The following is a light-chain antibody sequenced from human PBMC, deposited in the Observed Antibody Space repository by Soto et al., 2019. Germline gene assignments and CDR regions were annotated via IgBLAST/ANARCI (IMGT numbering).Light chain of an antibody. V-gene: IGLV2-18*02. Sequence: QSALTPPPSVSGSPGQSVTISCTGTSSDVVSYNRLSWYQQPPGTAPKLIMYEVTSRPSGVSHRFSGSKSGNTASLTISALQAEDEADYFCNSYTSSTSLPYVFGTGTKVTVL. CDR3: NSYTSSTSLPYV. CDR2: EVT. J-gene: IGLJ1*01. CDR1: SSDVVSYNR.